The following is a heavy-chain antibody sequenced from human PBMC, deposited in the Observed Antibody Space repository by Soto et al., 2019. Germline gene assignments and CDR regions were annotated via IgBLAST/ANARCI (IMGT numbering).Heavy chain of an antibody. CDR1: GFTFSSYG. J-gene: IGHJ4*02. CDR2: ISYDGSNK. V-gene: IGHV3-30*18. Sequence: GGSLRLSCAASGFTFSSYGMHWVRQAPGKGLEWVAVISYDGSNKYYADSVKGRFTISRDNSKNTLYLQMNSLRAEDTAVYYCAKDPQWLDYFDYWGQGTLVTVSS. D-gene: IGHD6-19*01. CDR3: AKDPQWLDYFDY.